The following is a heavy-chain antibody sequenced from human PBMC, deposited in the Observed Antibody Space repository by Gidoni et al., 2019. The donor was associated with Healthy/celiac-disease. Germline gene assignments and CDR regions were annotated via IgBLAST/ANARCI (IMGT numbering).Heavy chain of an antibody. J-gene: IGHJ5*02. CDR3: ARHPLTAKGGFWSGYYSAGWFDP. D-gene: IGHD3-3*01. CDR1: GGSSSRRSYS. V-gene: IGHV4-39*01. CDR2: FYYSGST. Sequence: QLQLQESGPGLVKPSETRSLTCTVPGGSSSRRSYSWGWIRQPPGTGLEWIGSFYYSGSTYYNPSLKSRVTISVDTSKNQFSLKLSSVTAADTAVYYCARHPLTAKGGFWSGYYSAGWFDPWGQGTLVTVSS.